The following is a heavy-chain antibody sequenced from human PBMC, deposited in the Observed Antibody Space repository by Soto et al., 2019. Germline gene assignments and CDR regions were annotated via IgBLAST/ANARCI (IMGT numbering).Heavy chain of an antibody. J-gene: IGHJ6*03. V-gene: IGHV4-34*01. Sequence: PSETLSLTCAVYGGSFSGYYWSWIRQPPGKGLEWIGEINHSGSTNYNPSLKSRVTISVDTSKNQFSLKLSSVTAADTAVYYCARVAKVYGSGRHGYYYYMDVWGKGTTVTVSS. CDR3: ARVAKVYGSGRHGYYYYMDV. CDR2: INHSGST. CDR1: GGSFSGYY. D-gene: IGHD3-10*01.